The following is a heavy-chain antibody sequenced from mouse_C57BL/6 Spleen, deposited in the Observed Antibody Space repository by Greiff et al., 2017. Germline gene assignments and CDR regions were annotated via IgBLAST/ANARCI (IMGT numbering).Heavy chain of an antibody. CDR1: GFSFTSYG. Sequence: QVQLQQSGPGLVQPSQCLSISCTVSGFSFTSYGVHWVRQSPGKGLEWLGVIWSGGSTDYNAAFIARLRSSKDNSKNQVFLKMNSLQADDTAIYYCARVQGPFAMDDWGQGTSVTV. V-gene: IGHV2-2*01. CDR3: ARVQGPFAMDD. J-gene: IGHJ4*01. CDR2: IWSGGST. D-gene: IGHD2-14*01.